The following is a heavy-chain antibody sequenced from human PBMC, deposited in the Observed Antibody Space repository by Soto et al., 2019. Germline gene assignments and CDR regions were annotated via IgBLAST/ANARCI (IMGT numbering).Heavy chain of an antibody. Sequence: QVQLQQSGPGLVKPSQPLSLTCAISGGSVSTNSATWDWIRQSPSRVLEWLGRTYYRSKWYNDYAVSWKGQITINTDTSNMQVSLQLNSVATGDTGVYYCARLIGNSWLDSWGQGTMVTVSS. CDR3: ARLIGNSWLDS. CDR2: TYYRSKWYN. CDR1: GGSVSTNSAT. V-gene: IGHV6-1*01. D-gene: IGHD2-8*01. J-gene: IGHJ5*01.